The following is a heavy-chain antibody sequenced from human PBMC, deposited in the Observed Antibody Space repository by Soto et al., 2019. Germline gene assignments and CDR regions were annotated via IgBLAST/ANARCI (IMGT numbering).Heavy chain of an antibody. Sequence: PSETLSLTCSVSGASIGSRDYYWGWIRQTPGKGLEWIGNIDYNGVTYYNPSLKSRVTVFKDTSKNQFSLKVASVTAADTAIYYCGRVMIGTSRHTDSDYWGQGTQVTVS. D-gene: IGHD2-2*01. J-gene: IGHJ4*02. CDR3: GRVMIGTSRHTDSDY. CDR2: IDYNGVT. V-gene: IGHV4-39*01. CDR1: GASIGSRDYY.